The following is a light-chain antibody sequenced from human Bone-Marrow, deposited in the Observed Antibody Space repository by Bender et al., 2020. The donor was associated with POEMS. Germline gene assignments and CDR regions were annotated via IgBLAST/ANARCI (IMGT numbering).Light chain of an antibody. CDR2: EVT. Sequence: QSALTQPPSASGSPGQSVTISFTGTSSDVGAYNYVSWYQQHPGKVPKLIIYEVTKRPSGIPDRFSGSKSGNTASLTVSGLQADDEADYYCCSYGGTYTSIFGTGTKVTVL. CDR1: SSDVGAYNY. V-gene: IGLV2-8*01. CDR3: CSYGGTYTSI. J-gene: IGLJ1*01.